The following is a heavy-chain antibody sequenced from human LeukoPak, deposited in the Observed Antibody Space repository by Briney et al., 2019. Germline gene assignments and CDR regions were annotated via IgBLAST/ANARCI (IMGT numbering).Heavy chain of an antibody. V-gene: IGHV3-74*01. CDR2: INSDGINT. Sequence: GGSLRLSCAASGFTFSNYWMHWVRQAPGKGLVWVSRINSDGINTSYADSVKGRFTISRDNSKNTLYLQMNSLRAEDTAVYYCATYCSGGSCYWRYFDYWGQGTLVTVSS. J-gene: IGHJ4*02. CDR3: ATYCSGGSCYWRYFDY. D-gene: IGHD2-15*01. CDR1: GFTFSNYW.